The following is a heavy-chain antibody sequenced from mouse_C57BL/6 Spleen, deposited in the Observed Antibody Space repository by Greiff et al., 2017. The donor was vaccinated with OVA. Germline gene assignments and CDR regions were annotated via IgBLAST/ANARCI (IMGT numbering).Heavy chain of an antibody. V-gene: IGHV1-26*01. CDR3: ARWSYEDFYAMDY. Sequence: EVKLQQSGPELVKPGASVKISCKASGYTFTDYYMNWVKQSHGKSLEWIGDINPNNGGTSYNQKFKGKATLTVDKSSSTAYMELRSLTSEDSAVYYCARWSYEDFYAMDYWGQGTSVTVSS. CDR2: INPNNGGT. D-gene: IGHD1-1*01. J-gene: IGHJ4*01. CDR1: GYTFTDYY.